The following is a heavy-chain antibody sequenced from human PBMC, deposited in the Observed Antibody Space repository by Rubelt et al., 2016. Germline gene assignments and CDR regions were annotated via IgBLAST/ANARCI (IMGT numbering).Heavy chain of an antibody. CDR3: ARGLYGSGNGFDY. J-gene: IGHJ4*02. D-gene: IGHD3-10*01. CDR1: SSYG. CDR2: IWYDGSNK. Sequence: SSYGMHWVRQAPGKGLEWVAVIWYDGSNKYYADSVKGRFTISRDNSKNTLYLQMNSLRAEDTAVYYCARGLYGSGNGFDYWGQGTLVTVSS. V-gene: IGHV3-33*01.